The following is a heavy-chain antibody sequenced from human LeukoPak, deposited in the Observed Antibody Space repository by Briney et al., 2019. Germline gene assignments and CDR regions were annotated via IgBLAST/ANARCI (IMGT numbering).Heavy chain of an antibody. V-gene: IGHV3-30*02. J-gene: IGHJ4*02. D-gene: IGHD2/OR15-2a*01. CDR3: AKEQYPGYFDY. Sequence: GGSLRLSCTASGFIFSGSSMHWVRQAPGKGLEWVSFIRFDATNKYYAASVKGRFTISRDNSNNTLFLQLNDLRTEDTATYFCAKEQYPGYFDYWGQGTLVTVSS. CDR2: IRFDATNK. CDR1: GFIFSGSS.